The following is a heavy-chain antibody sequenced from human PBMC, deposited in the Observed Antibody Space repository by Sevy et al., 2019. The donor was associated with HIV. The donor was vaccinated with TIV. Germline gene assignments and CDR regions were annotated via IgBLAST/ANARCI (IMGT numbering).Heavy chain of an antibody. J-gene: IGHJ4*02. CDR3: ARDLMTTVTPTFDY. Sequence: GGSLRLSCAASGFTFSSYGMHWVRQAPGKGLEWVAVIWYDGSNKYYADSVKGRFTISGDNSKNTLYLQMNSLRAEDTAVYYCARDLMTTVTPTFDYWGQGTLVTVSS. V-gene: IGHV3-33*01. D-gene: IGHD4-17*01. CDR1: GFTFSSYG. CDR2: IWYDGSNK.